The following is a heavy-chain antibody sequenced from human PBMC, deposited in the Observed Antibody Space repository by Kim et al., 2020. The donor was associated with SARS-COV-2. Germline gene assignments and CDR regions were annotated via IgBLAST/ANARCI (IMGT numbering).Heavy chain of an antibody. D-gene: IGHD3-22*01. CDR1: GGTFSSYA. Sequence: SVKVSCKASGGTFSSYAISWVRQAPGQGLEWMGGIIPIFGTANYAQKFQGRVTITADESTSTAYMELSSLRSEDTAVYYCARPHYYDSSGYYSDPRGSFAYPNWFDPWGQGTLVTVSS. J-gene: IGHJ5*02. CDR3: ARPHYYDSSGYYSDPRGSFAYPNWFDP. V-gene: IGHV1-69*13. CDR2: IIPIFGTA.